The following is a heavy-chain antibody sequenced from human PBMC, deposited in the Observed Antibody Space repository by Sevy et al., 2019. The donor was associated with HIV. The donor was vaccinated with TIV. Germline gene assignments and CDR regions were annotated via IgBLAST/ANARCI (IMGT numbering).Heavy chain of an antibody. V-gene: IGHV4-38-2*02. D-gene: IGHD3-3*01. J-gene: IGHJ6*02. CDR1: GYSISSGYY. Sequence: SETLSLTCTVSGYSISSGYYWGWIRQPPGKGLEWIGSIYHSGSTYYNPSLKSRVTISVDTSKNQFSLKLSYVTAADTAMYYCARTSRFLEWLLPGGPDYGMDVWGQGTTVTVSS. CDR2: IYHSGST. CDR3: ARTSRFLEWLLPGGPDYGMDV.